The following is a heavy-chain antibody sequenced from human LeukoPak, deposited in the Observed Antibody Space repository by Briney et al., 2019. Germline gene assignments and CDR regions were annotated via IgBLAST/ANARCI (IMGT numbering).Heavy chain of an antibody. D-gene: IGHD1-26*01. V-gene: IGHV3-11*01. J-gene: IGHJ5*02. CDR2: ISTSGNII. Sequence: GGSLRLSCAASGFTFSDYYMSWIRQTPGEGLEWVSYISTSGNIIYYADSVKDRFTISWDNAKNSLYLQMNSLRSEDTAVYYCAGNAVGPGLAGSWGQGTLVTVS. CDR1: GFTFSDYY. CDR3: AGNAVGPGLAGS.